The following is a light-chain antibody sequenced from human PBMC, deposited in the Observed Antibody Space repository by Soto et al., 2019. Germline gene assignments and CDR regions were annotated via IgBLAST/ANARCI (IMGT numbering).Light chain of an antibody. J-gene: IGLJ2*01. CDR1: TGAVTSGHY. CDR3: LLCNSGAYVV. Sequence: QAVVTQEPSLTVSPGGTVTLTCGSSTGAVTSGHYPYWFQQKPGQAPRTLIFDTSNKHSWTPARFSGSLLGGKAALTLSGAQPEDEAEYYCLLCNSGAYVVFGGGTKLTVL. CDR2: DTS. V-gene: IGLV7-46*01.